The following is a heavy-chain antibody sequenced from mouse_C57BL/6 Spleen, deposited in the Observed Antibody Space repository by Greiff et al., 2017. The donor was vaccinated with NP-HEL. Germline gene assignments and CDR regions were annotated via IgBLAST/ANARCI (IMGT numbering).Heavy chain of an antibody. D-gene: IGHD2-1*01. CDR2: IYPGSGNT. CDR3: ARRDGKRYYAMDY. Sequence: QVQLKQSGPELVKPGASVKISCKASGYSFTSYYIHWVKQRPGQGLEWIGWIYPGSGNTKYNEKFKGKATLTADTSSSTAYMQLSSLTSEDSAVYYCARRDGKRYYAMDYWGQGTSVTVSS. V-gene: IGHV1-66*01. CDR1: GYSFTSYY. J-gene: IGHJ4*01.